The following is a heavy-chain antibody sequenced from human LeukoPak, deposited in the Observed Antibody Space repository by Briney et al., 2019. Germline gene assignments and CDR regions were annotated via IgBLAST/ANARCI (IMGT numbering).Heavy chain of an antibody. V-gene: IGHV1-24*01. J-gene: IGHJ6*02. CDR3: ATLAIVVVPAAIRGNGMDV. D-gene: IGHD2-2*02. Sequence: GASVKVSCKVSGYTLTELSMHWVRQAPGKGLEWMGGFDPEDGETIYAQKFQGRVTMTEDTSTDTAYMELSSLRSEETAVYYCATLAIVVVPAAIRGNGMDVWGQGTTVTVSS. CDR1: GYTLTELS. CDR2: FDPEDGET.